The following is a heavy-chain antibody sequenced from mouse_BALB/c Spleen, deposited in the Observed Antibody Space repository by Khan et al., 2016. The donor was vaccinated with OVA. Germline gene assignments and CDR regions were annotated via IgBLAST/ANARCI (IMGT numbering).Heavy chain of an antibody. J-gene: IGHJ2*01. V-gene: IGHV2-2*02. CDR1: GCSLTSYG. Sequence: QVQLKQSGPGLVQPSQSLSITCTVSGCSLTSYGVHWVRQSPGKGLEWLGMIWSSGSTDYNATFISRLNISKDNSKSQVFFKMNSLQANDTAIYYCARNRNGYFDYWGQGTTLTVSS. CDR3: ARNRNGYFDY. D-gene: IGHD1-1*02. CDR2: IWSSGST.